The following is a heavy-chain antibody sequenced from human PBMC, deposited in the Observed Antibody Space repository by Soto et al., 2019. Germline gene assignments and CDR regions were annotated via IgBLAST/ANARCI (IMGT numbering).Heavy chain of an antibody. V-gene: IGHV3-23*01. CDR2: ISGSGGST. CDR3: AKDRYGDYDSDYYYYYMDV. Sequence: EVQLLESVGGLVQPGGSLRLSCAASGFTFSSYAMSWVRQAPGKGLEWVSAISGSGGSTYYADSVKGRFTISRDNSKNTLYLQMNSLRAEDTAVYYCAKDRYGDYDSDYYYYYMDVWGKGTTVTVSS. J-gene: IGHJ6*03. CDR1: GFTFSSYA. D-gene: IGHD4-17*01.